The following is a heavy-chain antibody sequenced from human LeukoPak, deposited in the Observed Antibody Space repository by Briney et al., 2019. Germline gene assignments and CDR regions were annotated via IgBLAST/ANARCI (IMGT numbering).Heavy chain of an antibody. Sequence: GESLKISCKGSGYSFTSYWIGWVRQMPGKGLEWMGIIYPDDSDTRYSPSFQGQVTISADKSISTAYLQWSSLKASDTAMYYCARSYYDILTGYYPTGYDYWGQGTLVTVSS. CDR2: IYPDDSDT. CDR3: ARSYYDILTGYYPTGYDY. CDR1: GYSFTSYW. J-gene: IGHJ4*02. V-gene: IGHV5-51*01. D-gene: IGHD3-9*01.